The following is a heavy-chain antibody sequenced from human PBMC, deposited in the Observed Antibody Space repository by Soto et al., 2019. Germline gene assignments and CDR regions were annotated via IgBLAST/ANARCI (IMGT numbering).Heavy chain of an antibody. Sequence: QVQLQESGPGLVKTSETLSLTCTVSGGSVSSGPYHWNWVRQPPGKGLEWIGHLSYSGTANYSPSLRGRVTMATDTSKNQVSLRLTSVTAADTAVYDCMRSHGAYWGQGTLVTVSP. CDR1: GGSVSSGPYH. D-gene: IGHD2-8*01. CDR3: MRSHGAY. CDR2: LSYSGTA. V-gene: IGHV4-61*01. J-gene: IGHJ4*02.